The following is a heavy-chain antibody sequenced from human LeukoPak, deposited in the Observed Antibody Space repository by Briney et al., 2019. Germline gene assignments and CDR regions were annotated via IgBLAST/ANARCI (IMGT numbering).Heavy chain of an antibody. CDR3: ARDLSITMVRGENGY. J-gene: IGHJ4*02. Sequence: PGGSLRLSCAASGFTFSSYSMNWVRQAPGKGLEWVSYISSSSSTIYYADSVKGRFTISRDNAKNSLYLQMNSLRAEDTAVYYCARDLSITMVRGENGYWGQGTLVTVSS. D-gene: IGHD3-10*01. CDR2: ISSSSSTI. CDR1: GFTFSSYS. V-gene: IGHV3-48*01.